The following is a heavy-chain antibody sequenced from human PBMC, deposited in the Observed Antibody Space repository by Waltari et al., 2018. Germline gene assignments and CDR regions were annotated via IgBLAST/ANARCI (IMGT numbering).Heavy chain of an antibody. CDR2: IYSGGYT. Sequence: EVTLSESGGGLVQPGVSLRISCPASGLTVSNNYMSWVRQAPGKGLEWVSLIYSGGYTQYADSVKGRFTISRDNSKNTRYLQMNSLRVEDTAVYYCARNPRYDSPDWGQGTLVTVSS. V-gene: IGHV3-66*02. D-gene: IGHD3-22*01. J-gene: IGHJ4*02. CDR1: GLTVSNNY. CDR3: ARNPRYDSPD.